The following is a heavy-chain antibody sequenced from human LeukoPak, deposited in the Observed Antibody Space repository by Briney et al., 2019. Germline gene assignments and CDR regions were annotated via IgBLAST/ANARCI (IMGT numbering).Heavy chain of an antibody. CDR1: GDTVSSNSAA. Sequence: SQTLSLTCAISGDTVSSNSAAWNWIRQSPSRGLEWLVRTYYRSKWFNDYALSVKSRITINPDTSKNQFSLHLNSVTPEDTAVYYCARARYCSGGSCYYGLDVWGQGTTVTVSS. V-gene: IGHV6-1*01. J-gene: IGHJ6*02. CDR3: ARARYCSGGSCYYGLDV. D-gene: IGHD2-15*01. CDR2: TYYRSKWFN.